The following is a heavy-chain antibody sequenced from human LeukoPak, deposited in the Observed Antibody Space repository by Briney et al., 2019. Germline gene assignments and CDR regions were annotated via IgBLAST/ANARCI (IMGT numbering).Heavy chain of an antibody. Sequence: GGSLRLSCAASGFTVSSNYMSWVRQAPGKGLEWVSVIYSGGSTYYADSVKGRFTISRDNSKNTLYLQMNSLRAEDTAVYYCAKDPRYCSSTSCYYYYYYMDVWGKGTTVTVSS. CDR3: AKDPRYCSSTSCYYYYYYMDV. V-gene: IGHV3-53*05. D-gene: IGHD2-2*01. CDR1: GFTVSSNY. CDR2: IYSGGST. J-gene: IGHJ6*03.